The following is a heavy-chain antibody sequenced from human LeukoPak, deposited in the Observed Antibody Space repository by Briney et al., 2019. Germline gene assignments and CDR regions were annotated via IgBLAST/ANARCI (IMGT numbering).Heavy chain of an antibody. CDR2: IIPILGIA. J-gene: IGHJ4*02. V-gene: IGHV1-69*04. CDR3: ARELVGGYFDY. CDR1: GGTFSSYV. Sequence: SVKVSCKASGGTFSSYVISWVRQAPGQRLEWMGRIIPILGIANYAQKFQVRVTITADKSTSTAYMELSSLRSDDTAVYYCARELVGGYFDYWGQGTLVTVSS. D-gene: IGHD1-26*01.